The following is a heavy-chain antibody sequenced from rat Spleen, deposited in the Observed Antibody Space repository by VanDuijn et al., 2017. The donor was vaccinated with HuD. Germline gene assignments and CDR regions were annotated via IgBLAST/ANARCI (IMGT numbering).Heavy chain of an antibody. Sequence: EVQVLESGGGLVQPGNSLKLSCATSGFTFSTAWMYWYRQFPEKRLEWVARIKAKSNNYATDYTESVKGRFTISRDDSKSSIYLQMNNLKEEDTAIYYCVYYSSSLGYFDFWGPGTMVTVSS. CDR3: VYYSSSLGYFDF. D-gene: IGHD1-2*01. CDR2: IKAKSNNYAT. CDR1: GFTFSTAW. J-gene: IGHJ1*01. V-gene: IGHV6-6*01.